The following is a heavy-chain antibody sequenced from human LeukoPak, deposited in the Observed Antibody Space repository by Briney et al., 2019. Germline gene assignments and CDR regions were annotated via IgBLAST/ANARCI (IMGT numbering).Heavy chain of an antibody. J-gene: IGHJ4*02. V-gene: IGHV3-7*03. CDR2: INQDGSKT. D-gene: IGHD2-21*02. CDR1: GFTFSSYW. CDR3: ANGMPEGGDSSPC. Sequence: QPGGSLRLSCAASGFTFSSYWMTWVRQAPGKGLEWVANINQDGSKTYYMASVKGRFTISRDNAKNSLYLQMDSLRAEDTAVYYCANGMPEGGDSSPCWGQGTLVTVSS.